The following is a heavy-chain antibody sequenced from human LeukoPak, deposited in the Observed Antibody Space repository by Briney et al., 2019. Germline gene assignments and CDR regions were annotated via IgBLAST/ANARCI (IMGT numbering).Heavy chain of an antibody. V-gene: IGHV3-11*04. J-gene: IGHJ3*01. CDR3: ATSWELNAFEL. CDR2: IGDRGYSI. D-gene: IGHD1-26*01. Sequence: GGSLRLSCAVSGFIFSDYYTNWIREAPGKELEWISYIGDRGYSIYYSDSVKGRFTISGDNAKNSLYLQMNSLRAEDTAVYYCATSWELNAFELWGQGTMVTVSS. CDR1: GFIFSDYY.